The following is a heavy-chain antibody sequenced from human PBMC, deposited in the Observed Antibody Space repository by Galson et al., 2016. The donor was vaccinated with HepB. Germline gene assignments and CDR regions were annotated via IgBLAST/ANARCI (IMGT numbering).Heavy chain of an antibody. CDR1: GFTFSTYA. CDR2: FSSNGGDT. D-gene: IGHD2-2*01. J-gene: IGHJ4*02. CDR3: VKGYCRTTTCPRSVYFDY. Sequence: SLRLSCAASGFTFSTYALHWVRQAPGKGLEYVSAFSSNGGDTYYADSVKGRFTISRDNSKNTLYLQMSSLRAEDTAVYYCVKGYCRTTTCPRSVYFDYWGQRTLVTVSS. V-gene: IGHV3-64D*06.